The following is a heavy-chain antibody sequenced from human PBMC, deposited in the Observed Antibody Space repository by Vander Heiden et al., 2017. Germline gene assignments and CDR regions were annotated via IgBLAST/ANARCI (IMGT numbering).Heavy chain of an antibody. CDR3: AKTYCSGDNCGYYYGMDV. D-gene: IGHD2-15*01. CDR1: GYHFIRYG. Sequence: QVPLVQSGAEVKKPGASAQVSCKAPGYHFIRYGITWGRKAPGQGLEWMGWISAHNGNTNYEQKGQGRVTMTTDTSTSTAYMELRSLRSDDTAVYYWAKTYCSGDNCGYYYGMDVWGQGTTVTVSS. J-gene: IGHJ6*02. V-gene: IGHV1-18*01. CDR2: ISAHNGNT.